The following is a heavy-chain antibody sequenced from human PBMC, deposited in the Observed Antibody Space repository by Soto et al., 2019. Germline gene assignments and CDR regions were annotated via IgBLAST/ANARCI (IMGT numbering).Heavy chain of an antibody. CDR2: IIGGDGDK. D-gene: IGHD3-9*01. Sequence: EVQLLKHGGQLVQPGESLRLSCAASGFTFRTFTMNWVRQAPGKGLEWVSGIIGGDGDKFYSDSVKGRFTISRDNSKDMVFLQMSSLRVDDTAVYYCAKDRDPDGIWTFDSWGQGTLVTVSS. CDR3: AKDRDPDGIWTFDS. J-gene: IGHJ5*01. V-gene: IGHV3-23*01. CDR1: GFTFRTFT.